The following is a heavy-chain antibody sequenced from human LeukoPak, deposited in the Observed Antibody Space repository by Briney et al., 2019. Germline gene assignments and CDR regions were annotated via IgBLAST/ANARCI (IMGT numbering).Heavy chain of an antibody. V-gene: IGHV3-48*03. CDR2: ISTSGSTT. D-gene: IGHD5-12*01. Sequence: GSLRLSRAASGFTFSSFEMNWVRQAPGKGLEWVSYISTSGSTTYYADSVKGRFTISRGNAKNSLYLQMNSLRAEDTAIYYCVGEMGGYPFDHWGQGTLVTVSS. CDR1: GFTFSSFE. J-gene: IGHJ4*02. CDR3: VGEMGGYPFDH.